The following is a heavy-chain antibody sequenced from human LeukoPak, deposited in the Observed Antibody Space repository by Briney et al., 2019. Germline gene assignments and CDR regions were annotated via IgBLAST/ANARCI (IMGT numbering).Heavy chain of an antibody. CDR2: IWYDGSNK. Sequence: PGRSLRLSCAASGFTFSSYGMHWVRQAPGKGLEWVAVIWYDGSNKYYADSVKGRFTISRDNSKNTLYLQMNSLRAEDTAVYYCARDGEYSSLYYYYYMDVWGKGTTVTVSS. CDR3: ARDGEYSSLYYYYYMDV. J-gene: IGHJ6*03. V-gene: IGHV3-33*01. CDR1: GFTFSSYG. D-gene: IGHD6-6*01.